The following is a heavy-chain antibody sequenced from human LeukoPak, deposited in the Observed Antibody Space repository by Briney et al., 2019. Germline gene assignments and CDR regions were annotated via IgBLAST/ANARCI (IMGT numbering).Heavy chain of an antibody. CDR1: GFTFSSDV. D-gene: IGHD2-15*01. Sequence: PGGSLRLSCAASGFTFSSDVMSWVRQAPGKGLEWVSEISGSGGRTYYADSVKGRFTISRDNSKNTLYLQMNSLRVEDTAVYYCARWYQGGYWGQGTLVTVSS. CDR3: ARWYQGGY. CDR2: ISGSGGRT. J-gene: IGHJ4*02. V-gene: IGHV3-23*01.